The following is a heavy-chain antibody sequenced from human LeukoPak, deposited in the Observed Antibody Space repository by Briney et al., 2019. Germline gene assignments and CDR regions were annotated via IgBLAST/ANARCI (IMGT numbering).Heavy chain of an antibody. CDR2: INHSEST. V-gene: IGHV4-34*01. CDR1: GGSLSGYY. Sequence: SETLSLTCAVYGGSLSGYYCSCIRPPPGKGLEWIGEINHSESTNYNLSLKSRVPIPVDTSKNQFSLKLSSVTAADTAVYYCARSRYCSGGSCYSGYFQHWGQGTLVTVSS. D-gene: IGHD2-15*01. CDR3: ARSRYCSGGSCYSGYFQH. J-gene: IGHJ1*01.